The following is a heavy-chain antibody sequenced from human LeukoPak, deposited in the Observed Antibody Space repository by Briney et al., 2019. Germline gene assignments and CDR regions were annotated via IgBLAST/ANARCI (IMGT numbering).Heavy chain of an antibody. V-gene: IGHV3-21*01. J-gene: IGHJ4*02. CDR1: GFTFSSYW. CDR2: ITSSNSYI. CDR3: ARGMGSSRSSIDY. Sequence: GGSLRLSCAASGFTFSSYWMSWVRQAPGKGLEWVSSITSSNSYIYYADSVKGRFTISRDNAKNSLYLQMNSLRAEDTAVYYCARGMGSSRSSIDYWGQGTLVTVSS. D-gene: IGHD1-26*01.